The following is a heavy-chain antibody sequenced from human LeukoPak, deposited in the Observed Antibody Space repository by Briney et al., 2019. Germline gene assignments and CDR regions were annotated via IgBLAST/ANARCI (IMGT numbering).Heavy chain of an antibody. CDR2: IYYSGST. D-gene: IGHD2-15*01. CDR1: GGSISSSSYY. Sequence: SETLSLTCTVSGGSISSSSYYWGWIRQPPGKGLEWIGSIYYSGSTYYNPSLKSRVTISVDTSKNQFSLKLSSVTAADTAVYYCARMSVVAATEVDYWGQGTLVTVSS. V-gene: IGHV4-39*07. J-gene: IGHJ4*02. CDR3: ARMSVVAATEVDY.